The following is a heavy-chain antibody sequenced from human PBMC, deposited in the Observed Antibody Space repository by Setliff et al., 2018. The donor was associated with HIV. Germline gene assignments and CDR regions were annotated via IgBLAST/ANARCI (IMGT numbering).Heavy chain of an antibody. Sequence: ASVKVSCKASGYTFTSYVMHWVRQAPEQRLEWMGWINAGNGNTKYSQRFQGRVTIIRDTSASTAYMELSSLTSEDTAVYYCARGAGYDYVWGSHPYFYNAMDVLGQGTTVTVSS. CDR3: ARGAGYDYVWGSHPYFYNAMDV. D-gene: IGHD3-16*02. V-gene: IGHV1-3*01. J-gene: IGHJ6*02. CDR2: INAGNGNT. CDR1: GYTFTSYV.